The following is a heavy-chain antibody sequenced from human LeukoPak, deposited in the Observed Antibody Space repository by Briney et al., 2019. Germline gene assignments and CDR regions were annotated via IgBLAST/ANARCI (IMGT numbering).Heavy chain of an antibody. V-gene: IGHV2-70*11. CDR1: GDSVSRSSYY. CDR2: IDWDGDR. Sequence: TLSLTCTVSGDSVSRSSYYWTWIRQPPGKALEWLARIDWDGDRSYTTSLKTRLTISKDTSKNQVVLTMTNMGPVDTATYYCARIAGAATTGNAFDIWGQGTMVTASS. J-gene: IGHJ3*02. CDR3: ARIAGAATTGNAFDI. D-gene: IGHD1-7*01.